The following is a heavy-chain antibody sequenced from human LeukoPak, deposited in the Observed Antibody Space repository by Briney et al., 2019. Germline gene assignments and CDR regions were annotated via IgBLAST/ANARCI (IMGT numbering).Heavy chain of an antibody. CDR3: ARDSGASEYDY. D-gene: IGHD6-6*01. Sequence: ASVKVSCTASGYTFTGYYMHWVRQAPGQGLEWMGWVNPNSGGTNYAQKFQGRVTMTRDTSISTAYMERSRLRSDDTAVYYCARDSGASEYDYWGQGTLVTVSS. CDR1: GYTFTGYY. J-gene: IGHJ4*02. V-gene: IGHV1-2*02. CDR2: VNPNSGGT.